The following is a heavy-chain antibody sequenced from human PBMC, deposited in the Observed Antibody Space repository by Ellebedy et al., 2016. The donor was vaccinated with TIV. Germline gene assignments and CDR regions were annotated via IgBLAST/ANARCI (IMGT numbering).Heavy chain of an antibody. CDR1: DDSISNYY. CDR3: TTGRYLGS. D-gene: IGHD3-9*01. CDR2: IYYSGST. V-gene: IGHV4-59*12. J-gene: IGHJ5*02. Sequence: MPSETLSLTCTVSDDSISNYYWSWIRQPPGKGLEWIGYIYYSGSTNYNPSLKSRVTISVDTSKNQFSLKLSSVTAADTAVYYCTTGRYLGSWGQGTLVTVSS.